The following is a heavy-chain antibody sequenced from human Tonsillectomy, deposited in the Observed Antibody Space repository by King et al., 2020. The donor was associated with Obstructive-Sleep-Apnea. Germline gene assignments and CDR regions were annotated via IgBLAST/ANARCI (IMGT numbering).Heavy chain of an antibody. CDR2: ISSSSSTI. CDR1: GFTFSSYS. V-gene: IGHV3-48*04. D-gene: IGHD5-18*01. Sequence: VQLVESGGGLVQPGGSLRLSCAASGFTFSSYSMNWVRQAPGKGLEWVSYISSSSSTIYYADSVKGRFTISRDNAKNSLYLQMNSLRAEDTAVYYCAKDGGGYSYGWGGGGMDVWGQGTTVPVSS. J-gene: IGHJ6*02. CDR3: AKDGGGYSYGWGGGGMDV.